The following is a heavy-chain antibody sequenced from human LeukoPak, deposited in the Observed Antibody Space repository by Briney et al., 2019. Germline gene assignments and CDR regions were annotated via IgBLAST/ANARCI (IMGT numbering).Heavy chain of an antibody. CDR1: GVSISSGGYY. J-gene: IGHJ5*02. CDR3: ARDARGYRFVAARPPSWFDP. V-gene: IGHV4-30-2*01. Sequence: SETLSLTCTVSGVSISSGGYYWSWIRQPPGKGLEWIGYIYHSGSTYYNPSLKSRVTISVDRSKNQFSLKLSSVTAADTAVYYCARDARGYRFVAARPPSWFDPWGQGTLVTVSS. CDR2: IYHSGST. D-gene: IGHD6-6*01.